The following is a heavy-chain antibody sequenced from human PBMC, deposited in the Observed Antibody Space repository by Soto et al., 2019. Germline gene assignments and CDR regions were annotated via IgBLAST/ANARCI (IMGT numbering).Heavy chain of an antibody. CDR3: ARDLGGWPDY. Sequence: GGSLRLSCAASGFTFSSYGLHWVRQAPGQRLEWMGWINAGNGNTKYSQKFQGRVTVTKDTSASTAYMELSSLRSEDTAVYYCARDLGGWPDYWGQGTLVTVSS. CDR2: INAGNGNT. V-gene: IGHV1-3*01. D-gene: IGHD2-15*01. J-gene: IGHJ4*02. CDR1: GFTFSSYG.